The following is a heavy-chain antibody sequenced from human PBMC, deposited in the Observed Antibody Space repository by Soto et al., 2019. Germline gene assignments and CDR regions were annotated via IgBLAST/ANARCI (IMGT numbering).Heavy chain of an antibody. CDR2: IKQDGSEK. J-gene: IGHJ4*02. Sequence: PGGSLRLSCAASGFTFSSYWMSWVRQAPGKGLEWVANIKQDGSEKYYVDSVKGRFTISRDNAKNSLYLQMNSLRAEDTAVYYCARDRKVRDYDFWSGYYPYWGQGTLVTVS. CDR3: ARDRKVRDYDFWSGYYPY. V-gene: IGHV3-7*03. D-gene: IGHD3-3*01. CDR1: GFTFSSYW.